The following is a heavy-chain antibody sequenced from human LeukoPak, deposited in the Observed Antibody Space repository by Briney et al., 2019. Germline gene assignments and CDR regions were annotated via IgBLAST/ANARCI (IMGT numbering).Heavy chain of an antibody. V-gene: IGHV3-30*02. CDR2: IRYDGSNK. Sequence: GGSLRLSCAASGFTFSSYGMHWVRQAPGKGLEWVAFIRYDGSNKYYADSVKGRFTISRGNSKNTLYLQMNSLRAEDTAVYYCARADTAMVTGYYGMDVWGQGTTVTVSS. CDR3: ARADTAMVTGYYGMDV. D-gene: IGHD5-18*01. CDR1: GFTFSSYG. J-gene: IGHJ6*02.